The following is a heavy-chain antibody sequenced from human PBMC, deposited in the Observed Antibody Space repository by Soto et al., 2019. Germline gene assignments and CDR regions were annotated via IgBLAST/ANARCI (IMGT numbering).Heavy chain of an antibody. V-gene: IGHV1-69*13. CDR3: ASEFGPNDDYYYGMDV. CDR2: IIPIFGTA. CDR1: GGTFSSYA. Sequence: GASVKVSCKASGGTFSSYAISWVRQAPGQGLEWMGGIIPIFGTANYAQKFQGRVTITADESTSTAYMELSSLRSEDTAVYYCASEFGPNDDYYYGMDVWGQGTTVTVSS. D-gene: IGHD1-1*01. J-gene: IGHJ6*02.